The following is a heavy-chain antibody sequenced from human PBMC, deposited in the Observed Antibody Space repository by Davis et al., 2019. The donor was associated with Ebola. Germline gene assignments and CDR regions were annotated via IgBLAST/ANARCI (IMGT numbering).Heavy chain of an antibody. CDR3: AKDTSNIWFDI. CDR1: GFIFSSYV. Sequence: LKISCAASGFIFSSYVMSWVRQAPGKGLEWVSTLGTSADTYYADSVKGRFTISRDNSKNTLYLQMNGLRVEDTAIYYCAKDTSNIWFDIWGQGTMVTVSS. J-gene: IGHJ3*02. CDR2: LGTSADT. D-gene: IGHD1-26*01. V-gene: IGHV3-23*01.